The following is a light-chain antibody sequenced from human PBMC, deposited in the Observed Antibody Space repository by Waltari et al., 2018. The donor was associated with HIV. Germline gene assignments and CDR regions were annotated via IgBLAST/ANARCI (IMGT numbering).Light chain of an antibody. J-gene: IGLJ2*01. CDR2: EVS. CDR1: SSDVGGFNF. V-gene: IGLV2-14*01. Sequence: QSALTQPAPVSGSPGRSITISCTGTSSDVGGFNFVSWYQQHPGKAPKLMIYEVSNRPSAVSNRFSGSKSGNTASLTISGLQAEDEADYYCSSYTSSSTLVFGGGTKLTVL. CDR3: SSYTSSSTLV.